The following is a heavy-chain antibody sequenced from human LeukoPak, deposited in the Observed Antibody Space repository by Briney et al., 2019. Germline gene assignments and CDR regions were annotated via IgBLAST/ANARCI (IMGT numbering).Heavy chain of an antibody. D-gene: IGHD3-22*01. CDR2: INPNSGGT. V-gene: IGHV1-2*02. CDR3: ARGIYYDSSGYSLIQH. Sequence: ASVKVSCKASGYTFTGYYMHWVRQAPGQGLEWMGWINPNSGGTNYAQKFQGRVTMTRDTSISTAYMELSRLRSDETAVYYCARGIYYDSSGYSLIQHWGQGTLVTASS. CDR1: GYTFTGYY. J-gene: IGHJ1*01.